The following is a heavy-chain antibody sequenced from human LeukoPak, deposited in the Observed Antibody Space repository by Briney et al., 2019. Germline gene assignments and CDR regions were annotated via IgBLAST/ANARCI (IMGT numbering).Heavy chain of an antibody. CDR2: IYYSGST. Sequence: PSETLSLTCTVSGGSISSYYWSWIRQPPGKGLEWIGYIYYSGSTNYNPSLKSRVTISVDTSKNQFSLKLSSVTAADTAVYYCARDLVGSGSSDDAFDIWGQGTMVTVSS. V-gene: IGHV4-59*12. CDR1: GGSISSYY. J-gene: IGHJ3*02. CDR3: ARDLVGSGSSDDAFDI. D-gene: IGHD3-10*01.